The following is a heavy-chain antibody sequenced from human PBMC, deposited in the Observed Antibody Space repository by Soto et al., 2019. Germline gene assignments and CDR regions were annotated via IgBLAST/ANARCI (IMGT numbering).Heavy chain of an antibody. D-gene: IGHD6-19*01. CDR2: VSFDGSNK. CDR1: GFTFNYYP. Sequence: QMQLVESGGGVVQPGGSLRLSCAASGFTFNYYPMHWVRQAPGKGLEWVAVVSFDGSNKYYAVSVKGRFTISKDNSKNTLYLQMNSLRREDTAVYYCARLPGPLVAVLYIYPLDGREAMSDVDVWGDGATVTVS. CDR3: ARLPGPLVAVLYIYPLDGREAMSDVDV. V-gene: IGHV3-30-3*01. J-gene: IGHJ6*02.